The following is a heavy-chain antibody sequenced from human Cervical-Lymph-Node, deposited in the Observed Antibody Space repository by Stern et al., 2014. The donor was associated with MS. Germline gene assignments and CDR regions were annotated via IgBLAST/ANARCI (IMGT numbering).Heavy chain of an antibody. V-gene: IGHV5-51*01. D-gene: IGHD2-2*01. Sequence: EVQLVESGAEVKKPGESLKISCKGSGYSFASYWIGWVRQMPGKGLEWMGIIYPSDSDTRYSPSFQGQVTISADKSNNTAYLQWSSLKASDTAMYYCARRHCSSRRCGWFDPWGQGTLVTVSS. CDR2: IYPSDSDT. J-gene: IGHJ5*02. CDR3: ARRHCSSRRCGWFDP. CDR1: GYSFASYW.